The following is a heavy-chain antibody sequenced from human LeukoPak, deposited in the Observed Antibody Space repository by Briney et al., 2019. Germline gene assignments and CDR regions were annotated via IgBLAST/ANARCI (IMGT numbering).Heavy chain of an antibody. J-gene: IGHJ3*02. V-gene: IGHV4-4*07. CDR1: GGSISGYY. D-gene: IGHD1-20*01. CDR2: VYTSGST. CDR3: VILITGYTTGFDI. Sequence: PSETLSHTCSVSGGSISGYYWTWIRQPAGKGLEWIGRVYTSGSTHYNPSLKTRLTMSVDTSKNQYSLTLTSVTAADTAVYYCVILITGYTTGFDIWGQGTMVTVSS.